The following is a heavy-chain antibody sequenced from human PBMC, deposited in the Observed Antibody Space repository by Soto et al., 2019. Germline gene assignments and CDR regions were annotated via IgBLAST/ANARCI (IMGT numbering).Heavy chain of an antibody. CDR1: GGSISSGGYS. CDR2: IYHSGST. Sequence: PSETLSLTCAVSGGSISSGGYSWSWIRQPPGKGLEWIGYIYHSGSTYYNPSLKSRVTISVDTSKNQFSLKLSSVTAADTAVYYCASSSWPGNWFDPWGQGTLVTVSS. CDR3: ASSSWPGNWFDP. J-gene: IGHJ5*02. V-gene: IGHV4-30-2*05. D-gene: IGHD6-13*01.